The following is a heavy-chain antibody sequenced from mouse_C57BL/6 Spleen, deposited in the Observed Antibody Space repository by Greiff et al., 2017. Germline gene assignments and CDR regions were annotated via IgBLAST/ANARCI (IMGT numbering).Heavy chain of an antibody. V-gene: IGHV1-52*01. J-gene: IGHJ1*03. Sequence: QVQLQQPGAELVRPGSSVKLSCKASGYTFTSYWMHWVKQRPIQGLEWIGNIDPSDSDTHYNQKFKDKATLTVDKSSSTAYMQLSSLTSEDSAVYYCARGIFITTVLMDFDVWGTGTTVTVSS. CDR1: GYTFTSYW. CDR3: ARGIFITTVLMDFDV. CDR2: IDPSDSDT. D-gene: IGHD1-1*01.